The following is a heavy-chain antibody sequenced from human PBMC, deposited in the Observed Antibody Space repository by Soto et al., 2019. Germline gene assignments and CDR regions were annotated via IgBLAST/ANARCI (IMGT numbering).Heavy chain of an antibody. CDR2: IYKSATT. CDR3: ARDRVATITLYYYYYYGMDV. J-gene: IGHJ6*02. D-gene: IGHD5-12*01. Sequence: LSLTCSVSGDSISNLDYFWAWIRQPPGQALEYIGYIYKSATTYYNPSFESRVAISVDTSKNQFSLKLSSVTAADTAVYYCARDRVATITLYYYYYYGMDVWGQGTTVTVSS. V-gene: IGHV4-30-4*01. CDR1: GDSISNLDYF.